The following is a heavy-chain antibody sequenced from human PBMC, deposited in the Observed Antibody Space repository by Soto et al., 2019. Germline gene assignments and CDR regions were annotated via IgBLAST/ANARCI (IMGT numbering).Heavy chain of an antibody. Sequence: PSETLSLTCAVSGGSIIRGGYSWIWIRQPPGKGLEWIGYIYHSGSTYYNPSLKSRVTISVDRSKNQFSLKLSSVTAADTAVYYCARVLHYYDSSGYPNWFDPWGQGTLVTVSS. D-gene: IGHD3-22*01. CDR1: GGSIIRGGYS. J-gene: IGHJ5*02. CDR3: ARVLHYYDSSGYPNWFDP. CDR2: IYHSGST. V-gene: IGHV4-30-2*01.